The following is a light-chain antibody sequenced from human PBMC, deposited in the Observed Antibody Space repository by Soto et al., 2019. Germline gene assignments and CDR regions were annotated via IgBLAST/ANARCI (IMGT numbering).Light chain of an antibody. CDR1: QSISSW. Sequence: DIQMPHSPSTLSASVVYIVTITFRASQSISSWLALYQQKPGKAPKLLIYDASRLESGVPSRFSGSGSGTEFTLTISSLQPDDFATYYCQQYNSYSWTFGQGTKVDIK. V-gene: IGKV1-5*01. CDR3: QQYNSYSWT. J-gene: IGKJ1*01. CDR2: DAS.